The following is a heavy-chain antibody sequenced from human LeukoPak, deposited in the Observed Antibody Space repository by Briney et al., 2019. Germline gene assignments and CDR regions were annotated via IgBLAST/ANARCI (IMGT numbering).Heavy chain of an antibody. CDR2: FDPADGET. V-gene: IGHV1-24*01. Sequence: ASVKVSCKLSVYTLTELSMHGVRQAPREGREWRGGFDPADGETIYAQKFQGRVTMTEDTSTDQAYMELSSLRSEDTAVYCARGGTSGWRTPPADYWGQGTLVTVSS. CDR1: VYTLTELS. D-gene: IGHD6-19*01. J-gene: IGHJ4*02. CDR3: RGGTSGWRTPPADY.